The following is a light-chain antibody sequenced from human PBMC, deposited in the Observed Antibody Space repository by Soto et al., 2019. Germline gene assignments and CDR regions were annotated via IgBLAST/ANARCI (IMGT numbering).Light chain of an antibody. Sequence: EIVLTQSPGTLSLSPGERVTLSCRASQYVRSNYVAWYQQKPGQTPRLLIYITSSRAPGIPERFSGSGSGTDFTLTISRLEPEEFAVYFCQQYGDSPWTFGQGTKVEMK. CDR2: ITS. V-gene: IGKV3-20*01. J-gene: IGKJ1*01. CDR3: QQYGDSPWT. CDR1: QYVRSNY.